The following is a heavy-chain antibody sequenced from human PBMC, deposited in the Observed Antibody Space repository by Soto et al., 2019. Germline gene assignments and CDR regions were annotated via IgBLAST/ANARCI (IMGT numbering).Heavy chain of an antibody. V-gene: IGHV3-23*01. CDR1: GFTFNNFA. Sequence: EVHLLGSGGDLVKPEGSLRLSCEVSGFTFNNFAMSWVRQSPGKGLEWVSTISSDGDLRHYAESVKGRFTISRDNSKSSLFLQMNSLRAEDTALYFCAKVRQRFLDILTGATNFDSWGQGTLVTVSS. CDR3: AKVRQRFLDILTGATNFDS. CDR2: ISSDGDLR. D-gene: IGHD3-9*01. J-gene: IGHJ4*02.